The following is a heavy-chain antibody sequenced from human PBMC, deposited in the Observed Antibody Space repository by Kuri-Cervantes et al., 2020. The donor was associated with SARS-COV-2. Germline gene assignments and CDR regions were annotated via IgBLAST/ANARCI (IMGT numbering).Heavy chain of an antibody. CDR1: GFTFSSYA. V-gene: IGHV3-23*03. J-gene: IGHJ6*02. CDR3: ARGDLVVVAATPDYYYGMDV. D-gene: IGHD2-15*01. Sequence: GESLKISCAASGFTFSSYAMSWVRQAPGKGLEWVSVIYSGGSSTYYADSVKGRFTISRDNSKNTLYLQMNSPRAEDTAVYYCARGDLVVVAATPDYYYGMDVWGQGTTVTVSS. CDR2: IYSGGSST.